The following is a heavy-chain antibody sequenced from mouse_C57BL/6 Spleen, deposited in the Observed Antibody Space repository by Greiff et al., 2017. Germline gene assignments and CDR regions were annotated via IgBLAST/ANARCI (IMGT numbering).Heavy chain of an antibody. D-gene: IGHD3-2*02. CDR1: GFTFSDYG. V-gene: IGHV5-17*01. J-gene: IGHJ4*01. Sequence: EVKLVESGGGLVQPGGSLKLSCAASGFTFSDYGMHWVRPAPEKGLEWVAYISSGSSTIYYADTVKGRFTISRDNAKNTLFLQMTSLRYEDTAMYYSARGDSSVYVYAMDYWGQGTSVTVSS. CDR3: ARGDSSVYVYAMDY. CDR2: ISSGSSTI.